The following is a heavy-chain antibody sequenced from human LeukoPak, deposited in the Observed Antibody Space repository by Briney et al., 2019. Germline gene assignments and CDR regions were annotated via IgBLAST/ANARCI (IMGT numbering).Heavy chain of an antibody. CDR1: GFSFGTYT. Sequence: GGSLRLSCAASGFSFGTYTMIWVRQAPGKGLECVATISGSGGNTYYTDSVQGRFTISRDNSMHTLFLQMSSLRVEDTALYYCTKGGVVSAFGYWGQGVLVTVSS. CDR3: TKGGVVSAFGY. D-gene: IGHD2-21*01. CDR2: ISGSGGNT. J-gene: IGHJ4*02. V-gene: IGHV3-23*01.